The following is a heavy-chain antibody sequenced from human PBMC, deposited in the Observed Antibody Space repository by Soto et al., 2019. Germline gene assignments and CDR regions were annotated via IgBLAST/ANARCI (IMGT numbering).Heavy chain of an antibody. V-gene: IGHV1-69*01. D-gene: IGHD2-2*01. Sequence: QVPLVQSGAEVKKPGSSVKVSCKASGGSFSIYIISWVRQAPGQGLEWMGGIIPIFGAATYALKFQDRVTITADESTRTAYLELSSLRSEDTALYYCAREFASDTYWFDPWGQGTLVTVSS. J-gene: IGHJ5*02. CDR2: IIPIFGAA. CDR1: GGSFSIYI. CDR3: AREFASDTYWFDP.